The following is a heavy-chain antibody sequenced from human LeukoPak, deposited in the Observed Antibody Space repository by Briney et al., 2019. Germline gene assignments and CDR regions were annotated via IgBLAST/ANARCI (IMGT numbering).Heavy chain of an antibody. J-gene: IGHJ2*01. CDR3: ARDDRGSRLHWYFDL. Sequence: PSQTLSLTCAVSGGSISSGGHSWSWIRQPPGKGLEWIGYIYHIGTTYYNPSLQSRVTISVDRSKNQFSLKLSSVTAADTAVYYCARDDRGSRLHWYFDLWGRGTLVTVSS. V-gene: IGHV4-30-2*01. CDR2: IYHIGTT. CDR1: GGSISSGGHS.